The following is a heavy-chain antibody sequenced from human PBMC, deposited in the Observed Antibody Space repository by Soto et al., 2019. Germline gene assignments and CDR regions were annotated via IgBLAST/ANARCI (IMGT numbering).Heavy chain of an antibody. D-gene: IGHD3-22*01. CDR3: AGSERGYYHSSGYYLIDAFDI. CDR2: MNPNSGNT. V-gene: IGHV1-8*01. Sequence: ASVKVSCKASGYTFTSYDINWVRQATGQGLEWMGWMNPNSGNTGYAQKFQGRVTMTRNTSISTAYMELSSLRSEDTAVYYCAGSERGYYHSSGYYLIDAFDIWGQGTMVTVSS. J-gene: IGHJ3*02. CDR1: GYTFTSYD.